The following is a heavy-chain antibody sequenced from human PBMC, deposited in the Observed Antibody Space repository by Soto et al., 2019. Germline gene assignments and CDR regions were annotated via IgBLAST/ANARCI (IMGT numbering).Heavy chain of an antibody. D-gene: IGHD3-22*01. V-gene: IGHV1-69*13. CDR3: ASLDYDSSGPTHPFDL. J-gene: IGHJ2*01. Sequence: SVKVSCKASGGTFSSYAISWVRQAPGQGLEWMGGIIPIFGTANYAQKFQGRVTITADESTSTAYMELSSLRSEDTAVYYCASLDYDSSGPTHPFDLWGGGAMVPVYS. CDR2: IIPIFGTA. CDR1: GGTFSSYA.